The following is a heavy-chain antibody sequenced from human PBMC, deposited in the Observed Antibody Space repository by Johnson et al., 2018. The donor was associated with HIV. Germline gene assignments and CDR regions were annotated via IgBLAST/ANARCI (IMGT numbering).Heavy chain of an antibody. J-gene: IGHJ3*02. CDR1: GFTFSNAW. Sequence: VQLVESGGGVVQPGRSLRLSCAASGFTFSNAWMSWVRQAPGKGLEWVGRIKSKTDGGTTDYAAPVKGRFTISRDDSKNTLYLQMNSLRDEDTAVYYCATGVGAKTLTDAFDIWGQGTMVTVSS. D-gene: IGHD1-26*01. V-gene: IGHV3-15*01. CDR2: IKSKTDGGTT. CDR3: ATGVGAKTLTDAFDI.